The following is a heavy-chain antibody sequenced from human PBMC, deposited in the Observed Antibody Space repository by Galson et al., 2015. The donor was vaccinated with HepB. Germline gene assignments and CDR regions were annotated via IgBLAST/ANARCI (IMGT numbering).Heavy chain of an antibody. J-gene: IGHJ3*02. V-gene: IGHV3-53*01. CDR1: GFTVSSNY. Sequence: SLRLSCAASGFTVSSNYMSWVRQAPGKGLEWVSVIYSGGNTYYADSVKGRFTISRDNSKNTLYLQMNSLRAEDTAVYYCASVVGASLADAFDIWGQGTMVTVSS. CDR3: ASVVGASLADAFDI. CDR2: IYSGGNT. D-gene: IGHD1-26*01.